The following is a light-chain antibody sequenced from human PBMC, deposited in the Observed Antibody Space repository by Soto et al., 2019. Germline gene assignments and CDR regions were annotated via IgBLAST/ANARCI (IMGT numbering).Light chain of an antibody. V-gene: IGKV1-5*03. CDR1: QSITTW. CDR3: QQYNSYSPWT. J-gene: IGKJ1*01. Sequence: DIQMTQSPSTLSASVGDRVTITCRASQSITTWLAWYQQKPGKAPNLLIYKVSNLESGVPSRFSGSGSGTEFTLTISSLQPDDFATYYCQQYNSYSPWTFGQGTKVEI. CDR2: KVS.